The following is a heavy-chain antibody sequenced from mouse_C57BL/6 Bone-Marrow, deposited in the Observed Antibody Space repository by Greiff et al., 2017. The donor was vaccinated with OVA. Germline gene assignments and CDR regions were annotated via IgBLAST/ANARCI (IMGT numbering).Heavy chain of an antibody. J-gene: IGHJ3*01. V-gene: IGHV6-3*01. CDR3: TVYYGNYRVSFAY. D-gene: IGHD2-1*01. CDR1: GFTFSNYW. Sequence: DVHLVESGGGLVQPGGSMKLSCVASGFTFSNYWMNWVRQSPEKGLEWVAQIRLKSDNYATHYAESVKGRFTISRDDSKSSVYLQMNNLRAEDTGIYYCTVYYGNYRVSFAYWGQGTLVTVSA. CDR2: IRLKSDNYAT.